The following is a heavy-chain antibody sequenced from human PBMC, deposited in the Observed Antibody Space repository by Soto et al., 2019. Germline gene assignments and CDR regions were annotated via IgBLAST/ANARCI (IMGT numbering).Heavy chain of an antibody. J-gene: IGHJ4*02. CDR3: ARHGYNYGGGYFDY. CDR1: GFTFSIYA. D-gene: IGHD5-18*01. CDR2: ISTNGGST. V-gene: IGHV3-64*04. Sequence: GGSLRLSCSASGFTFSIYAMHWVRQAPGKGLEYVSSISTNGGSTHYADSVKGRFTISRDNSKNTLYLQMNSLRAEDTAVYYCARHGYNYGGGYFDYWGQGTLVTVSS.